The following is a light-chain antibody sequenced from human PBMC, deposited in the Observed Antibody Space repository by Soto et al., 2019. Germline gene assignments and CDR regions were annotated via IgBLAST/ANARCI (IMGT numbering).Light chain of an antibody. CDR3: QHYDRLPVT. CDR2: DAS. J-gene: IGKJ3*01. Sequence: DVQMTQSPSSLSASVGDRVTITCQASQGSSIYLSWYQQKPGRAPRLLIYDASNLQTGVPSRFSGSGSGTNFNITISSLEPKDFATYYCQHYDRLPVTFGPGTTVDVK. CDR1: QGSSIY. V-gene: IGKV1-33*01.